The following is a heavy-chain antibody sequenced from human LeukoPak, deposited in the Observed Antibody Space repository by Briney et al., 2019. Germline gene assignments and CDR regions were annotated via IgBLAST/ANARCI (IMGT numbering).Heavy chain of an antibody. CDR2: IYYSGST. Sequence: SETLSLTCTVSGGSFTTYYWNWIRQPPGKRLEWIGYIYYSGSTKYNPSLKSRVTMSVDTSKKQFSLKLSSVTAADTAIYYCARAEYDSAWFGYWGQGTLVTVSS. J-gene: IGHJ4*02. V-gene: IGHV4-59*01. D-gene: IGHD6-19*01. CDR3: ARAEYDSAWFGY. CDR1: GGSFTTYY.